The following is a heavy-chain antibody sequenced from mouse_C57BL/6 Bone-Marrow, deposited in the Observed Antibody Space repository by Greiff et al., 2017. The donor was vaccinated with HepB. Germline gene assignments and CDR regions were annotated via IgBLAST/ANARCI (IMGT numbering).Heavy chain of an antibody. V-gene: IGHV1-19*01. D-gene: IGHD2-3*01. Sequence: VQLQQSGPVLVKPGASVKMSCKASGYTFTDYYMNWVKQSHGKSLEWIGVINPYNGGTSYNQKFKGKATLTVDKSSSTAYMELNSLTSEDSAVYYCARWGGYYASFAYWGQGTLVTVSA. CDR1: GYTFTDYY. CDR2: INPYNGGT. J-gene: IGHJ3*01. CDR3: ARWGGYYASFAY.